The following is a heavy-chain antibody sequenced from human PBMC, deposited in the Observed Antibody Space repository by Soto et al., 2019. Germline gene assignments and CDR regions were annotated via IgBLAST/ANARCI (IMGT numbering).Heavy chain of an antibody. D-gene: IGHD6-25*01. CDR3: TRGGGDF. J-gene: IGHJ4*02. V-gene: IGHV4-59*01. CDR2: IYYSGSDSGST. Sequence: SETLSLTCTVSGGSINTYYWSWTRQPPGKGLEWIGYIYYSGSDSGSTNYIPSLKSRVTISVDTSKNQFSLRLTSVTAADTAVYFCTRGGGDFWGQGTLVTVSS. CDR1: GGSINTYY.